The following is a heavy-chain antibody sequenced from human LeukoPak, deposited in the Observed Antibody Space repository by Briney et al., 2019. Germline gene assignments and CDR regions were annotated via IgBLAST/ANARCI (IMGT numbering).Heavy chain of an antibody. CDR3: AKDPWIQGPDDY. V-gene: IGHV3-23*01. CDR1: GFTFSSYA. CDR2: IIGSGGST. D-gene: IGHD5-18*01. J-gene: IGHJ4*02. Sequence: GGSLRLSCAASGFTFSSYAMSWVRQAPGKALEWVSTIIGSGGSTYYADSVKGRFTISRDNSKNTLYLQMNSLRAEDTAVYYCAKDPWIQGPDDYWGQGSLVTVSS.